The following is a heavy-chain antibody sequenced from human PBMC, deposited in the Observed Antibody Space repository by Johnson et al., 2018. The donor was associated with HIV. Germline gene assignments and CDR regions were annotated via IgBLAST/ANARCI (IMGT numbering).Heavy chain of an antibody. CDR2: ISSSGSTM. CDR1: GLTFSDYY. Sequence: QVQLVESGGGLVKPGGSLRLSCAAPGLTFSDYYMTWIRQAPGKGLEWVSYISSSGSTMYYADSVKGRFTISRDNSKNTLYLQMNSLRAEDTAVYYCAKLPGSGYYLDAFDIWGQGTMVTVSS. CDR3: AKLPGSGYYLDAFDI. J-gene: IGHJ3*02. D-gene: IGHD3-22*01. V-gene: IGHV3-11*01.